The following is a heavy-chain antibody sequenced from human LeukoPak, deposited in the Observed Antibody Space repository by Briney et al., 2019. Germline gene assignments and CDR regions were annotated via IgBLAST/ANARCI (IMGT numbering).Heavy chain of an antibody. D-gene: IGHD2-2*01. J-gene: IGHJ6*03. CDR2: INHSGST. V-gene: IGHV4-34*01. CDR3: ARDRRVVVPAAMPDYYYYYMDV. Sequence: SETLSLTCAVYGGSFSGYYWSWIRQPPGKGLEWIGEINHSGSTNYNPSLKSRVTISVDTSKNQFSLKLSSVTAADTAVYYCARDRRVVVPAAMPDYYYYYMDVWGKGTTVIVSS. CDR1: GGSFSGYY.